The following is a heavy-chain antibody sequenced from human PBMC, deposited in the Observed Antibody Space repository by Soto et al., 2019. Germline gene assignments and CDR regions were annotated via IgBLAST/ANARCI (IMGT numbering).Heavy chain of an antibody. J-gene: IGHJ5*02. CDR2: FCYTRST. CDR1: GGSISGRC. D-gene: IGHD3-22*01. V-gene: IGHV4-59*01. CDR3: AKSHYDSSGYYIIDH. Sequence: PSETLSLTCTVSGGSISGRCWSWVRQSPGKGLEWIGYFCYTRSTNYNPSLKSRVTISVDRSKTQCSLKLTSVTAADTAVYYCAKSHYDSSGYYIIDHWGQGTLVTVSS.